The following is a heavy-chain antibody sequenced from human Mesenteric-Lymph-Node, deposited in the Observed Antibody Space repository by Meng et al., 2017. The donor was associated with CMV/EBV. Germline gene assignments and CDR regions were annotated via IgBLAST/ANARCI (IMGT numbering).Heavy chain of an antibody. CDR3: ARGSIATRGFDY. J-gene: IGHJ4*02. Sequence: GSDGSVSSGSYFWNWIRQPPGKGLEWSGYIYNTGSTNYNASLKSRVTISVDTPNNQFSLALSSVTAADTAVYYCARGSIATRGFDYWGQGTLVTVSS. CDR2: IYNTGST. CDR1: DGSVSSGSYF. D-gene: IGHD6-13*01. V-gene: IGHV4-61*01.